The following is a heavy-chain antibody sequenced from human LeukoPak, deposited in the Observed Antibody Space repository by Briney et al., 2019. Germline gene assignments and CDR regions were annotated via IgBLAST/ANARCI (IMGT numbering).Heavy chain of an antibody. V-gene: IGHV3-30*02. CDR2: IRYGGSNK. CDR1: GFTFSSYG. J-gene: IGHJ3*02. D-gene: IGHD3-10*01. Sequence: GGSLRLSCAASGFTFSSYGMHWVRQAPGKGLEWVAFIRYGGSNKYYADSVKGRFTISRDNSKNTLYLQMNSLRAEDTAVYYCAKDDYYGSGSYYTRVSFDIWGQGTMVTVSS. CDR3: AKDDYYGSGSYYTRVSFDI.